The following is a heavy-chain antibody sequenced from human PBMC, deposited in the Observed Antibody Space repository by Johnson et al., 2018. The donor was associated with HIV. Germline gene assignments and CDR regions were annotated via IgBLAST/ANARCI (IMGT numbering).Heavy chain of an antibody. CDR2: ISYDGSNK. CDR1: GFTFSSYA. V-gene: IGHV3-30-3*01. D-gene: IGHD7-27*01. J-gene: IGHJ3*02. Sequence: QAQLVESGGGVVQPGRSLRLSCAASGFTFSSYAMHWVRQAPGKGLEWVAVISYDGSNKYYADSVKGRFTISRDNSKNTLYLQMNSLRAEDTAVYYCASREPKLGGYAFDIWGQGTMVTVSS. CDR3: ASREPKLGGYAFDI.